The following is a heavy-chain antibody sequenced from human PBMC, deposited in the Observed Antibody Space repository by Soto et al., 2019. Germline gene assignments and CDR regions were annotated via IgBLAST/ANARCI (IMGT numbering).Heavy chain of an antibody. CDR1: GVSLSTSGVG. J-gene: IGHJ4*02. Sequence: QITLKESGPSLVKPTQTLTLTCTFSGVSLSTSGVGVGWIRQPPGKTLEWLGIIFWDDDKRSSQSPKIRLTITKDTPKTPLVLTMTNMDPVDAATYYCAHLPWKQLWPRAPGVYGGQGTPVTVSS. D-gene: IGHD5-18*01. CDR2: IFWDDDK. V-gene: IGHV2-5*02. CDR3: AHLPWKQLWPRAPGVY.